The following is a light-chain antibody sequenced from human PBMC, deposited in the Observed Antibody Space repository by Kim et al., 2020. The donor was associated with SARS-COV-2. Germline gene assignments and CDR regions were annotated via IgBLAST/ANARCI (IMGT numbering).Light chain of an antibody. CDR3: PVWDSSRHHSV. CDR2: YDS. Sequence: SYELTQPPSVSVAPGKTARITCGGNNIGSTSVHWYQQQPGQAPVLVIYYDSDRPSGIPERFSGSNSGNTATLTISRVEAGDEADYYCPVWDSSRHHSVF. J-gene: IGLJ1*01. CDR1: NIGSTS. V-gene: IGLV3-21*04.